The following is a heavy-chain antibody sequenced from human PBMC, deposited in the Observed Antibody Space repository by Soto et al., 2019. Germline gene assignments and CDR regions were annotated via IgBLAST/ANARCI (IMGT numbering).Heavy chain of an antibody. CDR2: INPNNGGT. Sequence: QVHLVQSGAEVKKPGASVRVSCKASGYSFTGNSMHWVRQAPGQGLEWMGWINPNNGGTNYAQRFRCWVTMTRDTSVSTAYMDLNRLKSDDTAVYCCVIQRSGVVYWGQGTLVTVSS. V-gene: IGHV1-2*04. CDR1: GYSFTGNS. D-gene: IGHD2-15*01. CDR3: VIQRSGVVY. J-gene: IGHJ4*02.